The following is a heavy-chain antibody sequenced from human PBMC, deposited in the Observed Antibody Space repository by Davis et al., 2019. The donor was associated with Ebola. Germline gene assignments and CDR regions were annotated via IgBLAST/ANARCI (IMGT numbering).Heavy chain of an antibody. CDR2: IYYSGST. D-gene: IGHD3-3*01. J-gene: IGHJ6*04. CDR3: ARGRLLEWPPTFYGLDV. Sequence: MPSETLSLTCSVSGASISGDYWSWIRQSPGKGLGWIGYIYYSGSTNYNPSLKSRVTISVDTSKNQFSLKLNSVTAADTAVYYCARGRLLEWPPTFYGLDVWGKGTTVTVSS. V-gene: IGHV4-59*01. CDR1: GASISGDY.